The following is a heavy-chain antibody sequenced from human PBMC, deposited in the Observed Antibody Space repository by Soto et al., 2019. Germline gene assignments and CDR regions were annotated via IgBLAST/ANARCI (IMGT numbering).Heavy chain of an antibody. J-gene: IGHJ4*02. CDR3: ARITAQAVADTHYYFDY. CDR2: ISYDGSNK. Sequence: TGGSLRLSCAASGFTFSSYAMHWVRQAPGKGLEWVAVISYDGSNKYYADSVKGRFTISRDNSKNTLYLQMNSLRAGDTAVYYCARITAQAVADTHYYFDYWGQGTLVTVS. CDR1: GFTFSSYA. D-gene: IGHD6-19*01. V-gene: IGHV3-30-3*01.